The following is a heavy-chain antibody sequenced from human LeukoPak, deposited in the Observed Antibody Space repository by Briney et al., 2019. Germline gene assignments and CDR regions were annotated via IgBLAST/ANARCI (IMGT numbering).Heavy chain of an antibody. D-gene: IGHD1-26*01. J-gene: IGHJ4*02. CDR2: ITPGNSDT. CDR1: GYSFTTYW. CDR3: ATRIDGTYY. Sequence: GESLKISCKGSGYSFTTYWIVWMRQMPGRGLEWMAIITPGNSDTQYSPSLQGQVTISADKSISTAYLQWSSLKASDSAMYYCATRIDGTYYWGQGTLVTVSS. V-gene: IGHV5-51*01.